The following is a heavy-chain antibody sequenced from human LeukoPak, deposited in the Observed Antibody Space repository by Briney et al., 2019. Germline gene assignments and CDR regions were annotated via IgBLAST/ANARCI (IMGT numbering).Heavy chain of an antibody. J-gene: IGHJ6*03. CDR3: ARDGGEDYGDYYYYYYMDV. D-gene: IGHD4-17*01. V-gene: IGHV3-7*01. Sequence: GGSLRLSCAASGFTFSTYWMNWFRQTPGKGLEWVAKIKADGGEKDHVASVKGRFTISRDNAKNSLYLQMNSLRAEDTAVYYCARDGGEDYGDYYYYYYMDVWGKGTTVTVSS. CDR1: GFTFSTYW. CDR2: IKADGGEK.